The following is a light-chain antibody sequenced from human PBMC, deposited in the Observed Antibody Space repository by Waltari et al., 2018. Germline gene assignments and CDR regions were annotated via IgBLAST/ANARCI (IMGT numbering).Light chain of an antibody. CDR2: KAS. Sequence: DIQMTQSPSTLSASVGDRVTITCRASQSLSNWLAWYQQKPGKAPKVLIYKASTLESGVPSRFSGIGSGTEFTLTISSLQPDDFATYYCQQYRNLWTFGQGTKVEIK. CDR1: QSLSNW. V-gene: IGKV1-5*03. J-gene: IGKJ1*01. CDR3: QQYRNLWT.